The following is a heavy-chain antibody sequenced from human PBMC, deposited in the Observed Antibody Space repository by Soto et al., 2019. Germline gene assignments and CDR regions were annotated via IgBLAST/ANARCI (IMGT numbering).Heavy chain of an antibody. D-gene: IGHD6-19*01. J-gene: IGHJ4*02. CDR3: AKDRPCGIAVAGLGY. CDR2: ISGSGGST. V-gene: IGHV3-23*01. Sequence: EVQLLESGGGLVQPGGSLRLSCADSVFTFSRYAMSWVRQAPGKGLEWVSAISGSGGSTYYADSVKGRFTISRDNSKNTLYLQMNSLRAEDTAVHYCAKDRPCGIAVAGLGYWGQGTLVTVSS. CDR1: VFTFSRYA.